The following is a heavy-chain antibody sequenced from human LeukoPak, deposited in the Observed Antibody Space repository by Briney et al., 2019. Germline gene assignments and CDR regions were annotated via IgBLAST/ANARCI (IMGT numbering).Heavy chain of an antibody. CDR3: ARDEGYFDRRDFDY. CDR2: INPSGGST. J-gene: IGHJ4*02. Sequence: ASVKVSCKASGYTFTSHFMHWMRQAPGQGLEWMGIINPSGGSTNYAQKFQGRLTMTRDMSTSTVYMELSSLRSEDTAVYYCARDEGYFDRRDFDYWGQGTLVTVSS. D-gene: IGHD3-9*01. V-gene: IGHV1-46*01. CDR1: GYTFTSHF.